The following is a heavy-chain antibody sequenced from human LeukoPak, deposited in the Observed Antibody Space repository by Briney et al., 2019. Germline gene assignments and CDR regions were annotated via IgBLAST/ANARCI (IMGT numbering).Heavy chain of an antibody. CDR3: AKASWISSADAVL. Sequence: GGSLRLSCAASRFTFSDYAMSWVREAPARGLEWVSSLRGNGDTFYADFVKGRFTLSRDESRNTVYLQLNDLRVEDTAVYYCAKASWISSADAVLWGQGTVVTVSS. V-gene: IGHV3-23*01. CDR2: LRGNGDT. D-gene: IGHD2-2*03. J-gene: IGHJ4*02. CDR1: RFTFSDYA.